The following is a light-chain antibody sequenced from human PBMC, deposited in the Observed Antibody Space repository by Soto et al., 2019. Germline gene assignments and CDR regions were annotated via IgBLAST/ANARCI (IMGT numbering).Light chain of an antibody. CDR1: QSVSTS. CDR3: QQYNKWPQT. CDR2: GAS. Sequence: EIAMTQSPATLSVSPGERATLSCRASQSVSTSLAWYQQKPGQAPRLLIYGASNRATGVPARFSGSWSGTEFTLTISSLQSEDFAVYYCQQYNKWPQTFGQGTKVDI. V-gene: IGKV3-15*01. J-gene: IGKJ1*01.